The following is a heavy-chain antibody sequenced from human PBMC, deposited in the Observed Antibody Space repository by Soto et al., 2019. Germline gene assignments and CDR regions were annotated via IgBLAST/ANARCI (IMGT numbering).Heavy chain of an antibody. Sequence: GGSLRLSCAASGFTFSSYEMNWVRQAPGKGLEWVSYISSSGSTIYYADSVKGRFTISRDNAKNSLYLRMNSLRAEDAAVYYCARATVVYAFDIWGQGTMVTVSS. CDR2: ISSSGSTI. CDR1: GFTFSSYE. V-gene: IGHV3-48*03. J-gene: IGHJ3*02. D-gene: IGHD4-17*01. CDR3: ARATVVYAFDI.